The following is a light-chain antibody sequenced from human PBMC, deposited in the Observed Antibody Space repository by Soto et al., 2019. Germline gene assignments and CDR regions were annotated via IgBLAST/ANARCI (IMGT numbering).Light chain of an antibody. V-gene: IGKV3-15*01. CDR1: QSVSIN. Sequence: ELVMTQSPATLSVSPGERATLSCRASQSVSINLAWYQQKPGQAPRVLIYGASTRATGIPARFSGSGSGTEFTLTISSLQSEDFATYYCQQYNNWPRTFGQGTKVEIK. CDR2: GAS. CDR3: QQYNNWPRT. J-gene: IGKJ1*01.